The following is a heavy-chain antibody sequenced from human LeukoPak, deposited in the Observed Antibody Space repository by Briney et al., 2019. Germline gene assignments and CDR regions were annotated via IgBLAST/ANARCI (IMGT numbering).Heavy chain of an antibody. CDR2: IYSGGST. J-gene: IGHJ4*02. Sequence: GGSLRLSCAASGFTFNSYAMTWVRQAPGKGLEWVSVIYSGGSTHYADSVKGRFTISRDNSKNTLYLQMTSLRAEDTAVYYCARETSSRYYDSSGYYFLDYWGQGTLVTVSS. D-gene: IGHD3-22*01. CDR1: GFTFNSYA. CDR3: ARETSSRYYDSSGYYFLDY. V-gene: IGHV3-53*01.